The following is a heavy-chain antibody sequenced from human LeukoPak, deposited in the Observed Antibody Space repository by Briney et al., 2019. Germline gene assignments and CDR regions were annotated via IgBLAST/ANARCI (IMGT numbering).Heavy chain of an antibody. J-gene: IGHJ6*03. D-gene: IGHD2-2*03. CDR3: ASYGYCSSTSCPGGDYYYYMDV. CDR1: GGSISSGGYY. Sequence: SETLSLTCTVSGGSISSGGYYWSWIRQPPGKGLEWIGYIYHSGSTYYNPSLKSRVTISVDRSKNQFSLKLSSVTAADTAVYYCASYGYCSSTSCPGGDYYYYMDVWGKGTTVTVSS. CDR2: IYHSGST. V-gene: IGHV4-30-2*01.